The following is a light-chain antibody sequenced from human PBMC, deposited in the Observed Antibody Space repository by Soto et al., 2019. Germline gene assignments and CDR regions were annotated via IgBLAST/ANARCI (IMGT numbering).Light chain of an antibody. CDR1: QSLLHSNGYNY. CDR2: LGS. V-gene: IGKV2-28*01. Sequence: DIVMTQSPLSLPVTPGEPASISCRSSQSLLHSNGYNYLDWYLQKPGQSPQLLISLGSNRASGVPDRFSGSGSGTDFTLKISRVEAADVGVYYCMQALQTPLFGGGTKVEIK. J-gene: IGKJ4*01. CDR3: MQALQTPL.